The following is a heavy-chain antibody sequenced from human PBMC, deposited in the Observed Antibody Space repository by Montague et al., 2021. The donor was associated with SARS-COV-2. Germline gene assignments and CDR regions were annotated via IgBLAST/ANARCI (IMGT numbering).Heavy chain of an antibody. D-gene: IGHD3-10*01. CDR3: TRGFRGGPFDC. V-gene: IGHV3-20*04. J-gene: IGHJ4*02. Sequence: SLRLSCAASGFIFDDYGMGWVRQVPGRGLEWVSGITRNGETTGYADSVKGRVTISRDNAKNSLSLQMNSLRVEDTALYYCTRGFRGGPFDCWGQGTPVTVSS. CDR2: ITRNGETT. CDR1: GFIFDDYG.